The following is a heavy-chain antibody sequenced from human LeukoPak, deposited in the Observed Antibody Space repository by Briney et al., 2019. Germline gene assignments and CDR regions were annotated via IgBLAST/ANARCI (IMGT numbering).Heavy chain of an antibody. CDR2: IYYSGST. D-gene: IGHD3-9*01. J-gene: IGHJ3*02. CDR1: GGSISSGGYY. CDR3: ARDPLTDDAFDI. V-gene: IGHV4-31*03. Sequence: SETLSLTCTVSGGSISSGGYYWSWIRQHPGKGLEWIGYIYYSGSTYYNSSLKSRVTISVDTSKNQFSLKLSSVTAADTAVYYCARDPLTDDAFDIWGQGTMVTVSS.